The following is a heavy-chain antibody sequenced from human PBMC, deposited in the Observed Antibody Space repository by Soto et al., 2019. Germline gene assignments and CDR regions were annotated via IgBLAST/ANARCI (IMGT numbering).Heavy chain of an antibody. CDR3: ITGGVVVPAAMDYYYYGMDV. V-gene: IGHV3-15*07. D-gene: IGHD2-2*01. CDR2: IKSKTDGGTT. J-gene: IGHJ6*02. CDR1: GFTFSNAW. Sequence: EVQLVESGAGLVKPGGSLRLSCAASGFTFSNAWMNWVRQAPGKGLAWVGRIKSKTDGGTTDCAAPVKGRFTISRDDSKNTLYLQMNSLKTEDTAVYYCITGGVVVPAAMDYYYYGMDVWGQGTTVTVSS.